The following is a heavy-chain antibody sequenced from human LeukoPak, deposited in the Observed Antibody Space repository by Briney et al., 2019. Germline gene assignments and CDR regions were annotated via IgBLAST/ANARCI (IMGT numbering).Heavy chain of an antibody. CDR1: GFTFSSWW. J-gene: IGHJ4*02. Sequence: YPGGSLRLSCVASGFTFSSWWMSWGRQAPGKGLEWVANIKQDGSEKYYVDSVKGRFTISRDNAKNSLYLQMNSLRAEDTAVYYCARHHGASSSWYEGFDYWGQGTLVTVSS. CDR3: ARHHGASSSWYEGFDY. CDR2: IKQDGSEK. D-gene: IGHD6-13*01. V-gene: IGHV3-7*04.